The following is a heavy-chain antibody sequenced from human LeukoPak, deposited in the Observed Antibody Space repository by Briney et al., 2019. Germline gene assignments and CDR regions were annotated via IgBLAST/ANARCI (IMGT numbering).Heavy chain of an antibody. CDR1: GFTFSSYA. D-gene: IGHD3-22*01. Sequence: GGSLRLSCAASGFTFSSYAMHWVRQAPGKGLEWVAVISYDGSNKYYADSVKGRFTISRDNSKNSLYLQMNSLRAEDTALYYCAKDMIPRTYYYDSSGYEDWGQGTLVTVSS. V-gene: IGHV3-30-3*01. CDR3: AKDMIPRTYYYDSSGYED. J-gene: IGHJ4*02. CDR2: ISYDGSNK.